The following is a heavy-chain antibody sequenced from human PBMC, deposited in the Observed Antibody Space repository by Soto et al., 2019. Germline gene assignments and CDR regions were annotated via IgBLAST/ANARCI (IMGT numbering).Heavy chain of an antibody. D-gene: IGHD2-15*01. V-gene: IGHV1-69*04. CDR1: GGTFSSYT. Sequence: SVKVSCKASGGTFSSYTISWVRQAPGQGLEWMGRIIPILGIANYAQKFQGRVTITADKSTSTAYMELSSLRSEDTAVYYCAREVVVVAATTYYFDYWGQGTLVTVSS. CDR2: IIPILGIA. J-gene: IGHJ4*02. CDR3: AREVVVVAATTYYFDY.